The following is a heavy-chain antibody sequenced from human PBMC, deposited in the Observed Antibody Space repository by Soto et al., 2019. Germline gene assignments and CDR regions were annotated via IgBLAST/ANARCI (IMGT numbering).Heavy chain of an antibody. CDR1: GGSISSGGYS. CDR2: LYDGGST. CDR3: ARTPVTQIFDY. D-gene: IGHD4-17*01. J-gene: IGHJ4*02. V-gene: IGHV4-30-2*01. Sequence: SATLSLTCTVSGGSISSGGYSWSWIRQPPGKGLEWIGYLYDGGSTYSNPSLKSRVIMSVDRSKNQFSLNLSSVTAADTAVYYCARTPVTQIFDYWGPGTLVTVSS.